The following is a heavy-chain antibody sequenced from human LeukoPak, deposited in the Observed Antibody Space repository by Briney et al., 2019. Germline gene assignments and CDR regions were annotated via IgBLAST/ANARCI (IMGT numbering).Heavy chain of an antibody. D-gene: IGHD5/OR15-5a*01. V-gene: IGHV4-30-2*03. CDR2: IYYSGST. Sequence: HPSQTLSLTCTVSGGSISSGSYYWSWIRQPAGKGLEWIGSIYYSGSTYYNPSLKSRVTISVDTSKNQFSLKLSSVTAADTAVYYCARHVQYRVSHLSYWGQGTLVTVSS. CDR1: GGSISSGSYY. CDR3: ARHVQYRVSHLSY. J-gene: IGHJ4*02.